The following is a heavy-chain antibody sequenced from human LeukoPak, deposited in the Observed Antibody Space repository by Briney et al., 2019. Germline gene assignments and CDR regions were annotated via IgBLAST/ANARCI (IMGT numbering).Heavy chain of an antibody. CDR3: ARDPSHIPNGSGTYYFDY. V-gene: IGHV1-46*01. CDR2: INPSGGST. Sequence: ASVKVSCKASGYTFTSYYIHWVRQAPGQGLEWMGIINPSGGSTSYAQKFQGRVTMTRDTSTSTVYMELSSLRSEDTAVYYCARDPSHIPNGSGTYYFDYWGQGTLVTVSS. J-gene: IGHJ4*02. CDR1: GYTFTSYY. D-gene: IGHD3-10*01.